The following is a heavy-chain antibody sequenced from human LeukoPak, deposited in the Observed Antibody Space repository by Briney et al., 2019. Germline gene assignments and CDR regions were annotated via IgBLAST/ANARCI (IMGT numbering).Heavy chain of an antibody. Sequence: GGSLRLSCAASGFTFSSYAMSWVRQAPGKGLEWVSAISGSGGGTYYADSVKGRFTISRDNSKNTLYLQMNSLRAEDTAVYYCAKGHSSSWYYFDYWGQGTLVTVSS. CDR1: GFTFSSYA. CDR3: AKGHSSSWYYFDY. D-gene: IGHD6-13*01. V-gene: IGHV3-23*01. CDR2: ISGSGGGT. J-gene: IGHJ4*02.